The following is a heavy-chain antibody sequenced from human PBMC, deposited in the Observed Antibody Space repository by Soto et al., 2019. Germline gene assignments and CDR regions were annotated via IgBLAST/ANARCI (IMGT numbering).Heavy chain of an antibody. D-gene: IGHD6-13*01. Sequence: ASVKVSCKASGGTFSSYAISWVRQAPGQGLEWMGGIIPIFGTANYAQKFQGRVTITADESTSTAYMELSSLRSEDTAVYYCAREWVRDSSSQIFDYWGQGTLVTVSS. CDR3: AREWVRDSSSQIFDY. V-gene: IGHV1-69*13. J-gene: IGHJ4*02. CDR1: GGTFSSYA. CDR2: IIPIFGTA.